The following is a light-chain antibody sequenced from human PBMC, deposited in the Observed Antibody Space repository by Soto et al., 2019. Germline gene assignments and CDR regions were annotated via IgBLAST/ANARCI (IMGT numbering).Light chain of an antibody. V-gene: IGKV3-15*01. CDR1: QSVSSD. J-gene: IGKJ2*01. CDR2: GAS. Sequence: EIVMTQSPATLSVSPGERATLSCRASQSVSSDLAWYHQKPGQAPRLLIYGASTRATGIPARFSGSGSGTEFTLTINSLQSEDFAVYYCHQYDTWPSFGQGTKLQIK. CDR3: HQYDTWPS.